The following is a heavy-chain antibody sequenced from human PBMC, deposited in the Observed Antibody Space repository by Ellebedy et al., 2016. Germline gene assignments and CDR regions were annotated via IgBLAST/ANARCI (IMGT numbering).Heavy chain of an antibody. V-gene: IGHV3-30*04. CDR3: TRGLPGVAVWWYAFDV. J-gene: IGHJ3*01. D-gene: IGHD2-21*01. Sequence: GESLKISCTTSGFTFGDSAMSWFRQAPGKRLEWVALVSYEGSKEYYGDSVMGRFNISRDNSMDTLYLQMNSLRIDDTAIYYCTRGLPGVAVWWYAFDVWGPGTVVTVSS. CDR1: GFTFGDSA. CDR2: VSYEGSKE.